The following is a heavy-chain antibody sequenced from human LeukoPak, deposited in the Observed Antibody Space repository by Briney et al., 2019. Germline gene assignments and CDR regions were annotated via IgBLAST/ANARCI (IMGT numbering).Heavy chain of an antibody. Sequence: GGSLRLSCAASGFTFSNAWMSWVRQAPGKGLEWVGRTKSKNDGGTTDYAAPVKGRFTISRDDSKNTLYLQMNSLKTEDTAVYYCTTDAENYDILTGYYMDIWGQGTMVTVSS. CDR3: TTDAENYDILTGYYMDI. CDR1: GFTFSNAW. J-gene: IGHJ3*02. D-gene: IGHD3-9*01. CDR2: TKSKNDGGTT. V-gene: IGHV3-15*01.